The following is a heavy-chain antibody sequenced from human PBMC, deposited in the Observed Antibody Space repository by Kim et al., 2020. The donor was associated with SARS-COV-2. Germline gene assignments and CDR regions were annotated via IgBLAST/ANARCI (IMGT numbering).Heavy chain of an antibody. CDR2: ISAYNGNT. CDR1: GYTFTSYG. D-gene: IGHD3-22*01. Sequence: ASVKVSCKASGYTFTSYGISWVRQAPGQGLEWMGWISAYNGNTNYAQKLQGRVTMTTDTSTSTAYMELRSLRSDDTAVYYCARGRRSSGYYYGGSSDFDYWGQGTLVTVSS. CDR3: ARGRRSSGYYYGGSSDFDY. V-gene: IGHV1-18*01. J-gene: IGHJ4*02.